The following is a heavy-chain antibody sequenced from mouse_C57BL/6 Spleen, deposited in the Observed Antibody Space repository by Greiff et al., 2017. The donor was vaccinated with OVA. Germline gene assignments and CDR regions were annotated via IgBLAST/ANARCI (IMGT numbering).Heavy chain of an antibody. J-gene: IGHJ2*01. CDR2: IDPSDSYT. CDR3: ARYDGYSDY. D-gene: IGHD2-3*01. V-gene: IGHV1-69*01. CDR1: GYTFTSYW. Sequence: QVQLQQPGAELVMPGASVKLSCKASGYTFTSYWMHWVKQRPGPGLEWIGEIDPSDSYTNYNQKFKGKSTLTVDKSSSTAYMQLSSLTSEDSAVYYCARYDGYSDYWGQGTTLTVSS.